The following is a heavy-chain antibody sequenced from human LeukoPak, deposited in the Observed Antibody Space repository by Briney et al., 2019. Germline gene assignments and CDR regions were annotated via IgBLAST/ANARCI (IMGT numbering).Heavy chain of an antibody. CDR1: GGSLSRYY. Sequence: SETLSLTCTVSGGSLSRYYWSWIRQPPGTGLEWIGYIYYSGTTIYNPSLKSRVTISVDTSKNQFSLHLTSVTAADTAVYFCARHSDIRTGYPLDYWGQGTLVTVSS. J-gene: IGHJ4*02. V-gene: IGHV4-59*08. D-gene: IGHD3-9*01. CDR2: IYYSGTT. CDR3: ARHSDIRTGYPLDY.